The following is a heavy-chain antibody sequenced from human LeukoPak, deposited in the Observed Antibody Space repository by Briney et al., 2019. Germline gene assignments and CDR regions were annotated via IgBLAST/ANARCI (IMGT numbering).Heavy chain of an antibody. J-gene: IGHJ4*02. V-gene: IGHV3-23*01. CDR3: AKSDDSDGFYPDY. D-gene: IGHD3-22*01. Sequence: GRSLRLSCAASGFTLSTYAMSWVRQAPGKGLEWVSAITSGGSTYYADSVTGRFTISRDNSKNTLYLQMNSLRAEDTAVYYCAKSDDSDGFYPDYWGQGALVTVSS. CDR2: ITSGGST. CDR1: GFTLSTYA.